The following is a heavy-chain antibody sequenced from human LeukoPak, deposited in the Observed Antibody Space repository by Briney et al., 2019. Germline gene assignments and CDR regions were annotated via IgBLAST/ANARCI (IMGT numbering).Heavy chain of an antibody. Sequence: GGSLRLSCAASGFTFSSYWMHWVRQAPGKGLVWVSHINTDGSSTTYADSVKGRFTISRGNAKNTLYLQMNSLRAEDTAMYYCARENSGRFDYWGQGTLVTVSS. J-gene: IGHJ4*02. CDR2: INTDGSST. V-gene: IGHV3-74*01. D-gene: IGHD6-19*01. CDR1: GFTFSSYW. CDR3: ARENSGRFDY.